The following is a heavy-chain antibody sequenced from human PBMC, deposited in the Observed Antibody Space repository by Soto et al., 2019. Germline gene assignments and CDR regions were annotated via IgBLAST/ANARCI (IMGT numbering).Heavy chain of an antibody. CDR2: IIHKSGGT. CDR3: ATTSGSSLYYGIDV. V-gene: IGHV1-2*02. J-gene: IGHJ6*02. D-gene: IGHD6-13*01. CDR1: GYTFTGHF. Sequence: QVQLVQSGAEVKKPGASVKVSCKASGYTFTGHFMHWVRQAPGQGLEWIGWIIHKSGGTNYAQKFQGRVTMTRDTSTSKAHMEMSRLKSDDTAVYYCATTSGSSLYYGIDVWGQGTTVTVSS.